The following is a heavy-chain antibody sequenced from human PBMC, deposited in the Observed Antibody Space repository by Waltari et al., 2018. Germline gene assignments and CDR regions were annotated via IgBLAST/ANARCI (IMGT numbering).Heavy chain of an antibody. V-gene: IGHV4-39*07. J-gene: IGHJ5*02. D-gene: IGHD3-10*01. CDR1: SSSSYY. CDR2: IYYSGST. CDR3: ARAGVWFDP. Sequence: SSSSYYWGWIRQPPGKGLEWIGSIYYSGSTYYNPSLKSRVTISVDTSKNQFSLKLSSVTAADTAVYYCARAGVWFDPWGQGTLVTVSS.